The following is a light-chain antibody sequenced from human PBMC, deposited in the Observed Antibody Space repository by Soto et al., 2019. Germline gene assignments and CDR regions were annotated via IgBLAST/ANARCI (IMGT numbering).Light chain of an antibody. J-gene: IGKJ1*01. CDR1: QSISSW. V-gene: IGKV1-5*03. CDR3: QQYNSYSWT. CDR2: KAS. Sequence: DIQMTQSPSTLSASVGDRVTITCRASQSISSWLAWYQQKPGKAPKLLIYKASSLESGVPSRFSGSGSGTEFTLTISSLQPYDFANYYCQQYNSYSWTFGKGTKV.